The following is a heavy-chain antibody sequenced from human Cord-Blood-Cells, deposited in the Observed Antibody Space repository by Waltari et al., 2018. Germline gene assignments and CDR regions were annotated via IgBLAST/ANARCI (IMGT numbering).Heavy chain of an antibody. CDR3: ARERGWELLLDY. Sequence: QVQLVESGGGLVKPGGSLRLSCAASGFTFSDYYMSWIRQAPGKGCGWVSYISNSGITIYYAASVKGRLTISGANAKNSLYLQMNSLRAEDTAVYYCARERGWELLLDYWGQGTLVTVSS. CDR1: GFTFSDYY. J-gene: IGHJ4*02. D-gene: IGHD2-15*01. CDR2: ISNSGITI. V-gene: IGHV3-11*01.